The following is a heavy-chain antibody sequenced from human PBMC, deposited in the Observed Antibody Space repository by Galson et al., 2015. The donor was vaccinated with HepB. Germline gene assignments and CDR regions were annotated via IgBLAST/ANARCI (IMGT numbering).Heavy chain of an antibody. CDR3: AREGVGATNYYYYYMDV. D-gene: IGHD1-26*01. CDR2: IIPIFGTA. J-gene: IGHJ6*03. CDR1: GGTFSSYA. Sequence: SVKVSCKASGGTFSSYAISWVRQAPGQGLEWMGGIIPIFGTANYAQKFQGRVTITADESTSTAYMELSSLRSEDTAVYYCAREGVGATNYYYYYMDVWGKGTTVTVSS. V-gene: IGHV1-69*13.